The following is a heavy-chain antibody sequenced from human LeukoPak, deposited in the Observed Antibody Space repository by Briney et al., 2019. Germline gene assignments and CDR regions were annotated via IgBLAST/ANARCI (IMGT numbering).Heavy chain of an antibody. J-gene: IGHJ4*02. Sequence: SSETLSLTCTVSGGSISNYYWSWIRQPPGKGLEWIGYIYYSGSTNYNPSLKSRVTISVDTSKNQFSLKLSSVTAADTAVYYCARGLAVAFDYWGQGTLVTVSS. CDR2: IYYSGST. CDR1: GGSISNYY. CDR3: ARGLAVAFDY. D-gene: IGHD6-13*01. V-gene: IGHV4-59*01.